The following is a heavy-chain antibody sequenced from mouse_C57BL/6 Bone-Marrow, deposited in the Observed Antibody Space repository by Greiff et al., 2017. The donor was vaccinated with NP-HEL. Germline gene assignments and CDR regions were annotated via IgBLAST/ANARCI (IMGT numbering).Heavy chain of an antibody. CDR2: LYPRDGST. CDR1: GYTFTSYD. CDR3: ARWPITTVSARFAY. D-gene: IGHD1-1*01. Sequence: QVQLQQSGPELVKPGASVKLSCKASGYTFTSYDINWVKQRPGQGLEWIGWLYPRDGSTKYNEKFKGKATLTVDTSSSTAYMELHSLTSEDSAVYFCARWPITTVSARFAYWGQGTLVTVSA. J-gene: IGHJ3*01. V-gene: IGHV1-85*01.